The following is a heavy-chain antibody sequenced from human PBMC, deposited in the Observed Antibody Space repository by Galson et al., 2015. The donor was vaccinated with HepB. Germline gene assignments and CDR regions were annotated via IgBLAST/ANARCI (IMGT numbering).Heavy chain of an antibody. CDR3: ARVNTVTLVRGVINEAWFDP. J-gene: IGHJ5*02. D-gene: IGHD3-10*01. CDR1: GFTFSSYA. CDR2: ISGSGGST. Sequence: SLRLSCAASGFTFSSYAMSWARQAPGKGLEWVSAISGSGGSTYCADSVKGRFTISRDNSKNTLYLQMNSLRAEDTAVYYCARVNTVTLVRGVINEAWFDPWGRGTLVTVSS. V-gene: IGHV3-23*01.